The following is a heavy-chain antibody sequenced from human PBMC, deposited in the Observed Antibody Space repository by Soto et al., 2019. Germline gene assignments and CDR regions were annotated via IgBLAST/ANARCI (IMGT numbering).Heavy chain of an antibody. CDR2: IHHTGTT. V-gene: IGHV4-38-2*01. Sequence: SETLSLTCGVAGYLMSSGYYWGWIRQPPGKGVEGTGIIHHTGTTYYNPSLKSQVTISVDTSNNQFSLKLTCVTAADTAVYFCARSSGYLLGGYWGRETRAPSPQ. CDR3: ARSSGYLLGGY. D-gene: IGHD5-12*01. CDR1: GYLMSSGYY. J-gene: IGHJ4*02.